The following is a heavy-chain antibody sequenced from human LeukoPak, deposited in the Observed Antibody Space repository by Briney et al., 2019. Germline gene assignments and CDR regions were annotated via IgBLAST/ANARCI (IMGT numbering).Heavy chain of an antibody. J-gene: IGHJ5*02. CDR3: ARDKCGGDCYEDWFDP. CDR1: GGSISSYY. CDR2: IYTSGST. D-gene: IGHD2-21*02. V-gene: IGHV4-4*07. Sequence: SETLSLTCTVSGGSISSYYWSWIRQPAGKGLEWIGRIYTSGSTNYNPSLKSRVTMSLDTSKNQFSLKLSSVTAADTAVYYYARDKCGGDCYEDWFDPWGQGTLVTVSS.